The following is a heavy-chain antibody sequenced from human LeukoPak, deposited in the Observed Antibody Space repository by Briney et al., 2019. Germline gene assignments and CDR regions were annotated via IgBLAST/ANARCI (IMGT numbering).Heavy chain of an antibody. CDR3: ARKPFGLGGLDY. CDR1: GYSFTSYY. D-gene: IGHD3-16*01. CDR2: INPSGGST. J-gene: IGHJ4*02. V-gene: IGHV1-46*01. Sequence: ASVKVSCKASGYSFTSYYIHWVRQAPGQGLEWMGIINPSGGSTSYAQKSQGRVTMTRDTSTSTVYMELSSLRSEDTAVYYCARKPFGLGGLDYWGQGTLVTVSS.